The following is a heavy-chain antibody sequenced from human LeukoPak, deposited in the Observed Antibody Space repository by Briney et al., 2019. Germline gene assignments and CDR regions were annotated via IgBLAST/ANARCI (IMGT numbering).Heavy chain of an antibody. J-gene: IGHJ4*02. CDR2: IIPILGIA. CDR1: GGTFSSYT. Sequence: SVKVSCKASGGTFSSYTISWVRQAPGQGLEWMGRIIPILGIANYAQKFQGRVTITADKSTSTAYMGLSSLRSEDTAVYYCAREPTYYDFWSGYYTPFDYWGQGTLVTVSS. D-gene: IGHD3-3*01. V-gene: IGHV1-69*04. CDR3: AREPTYYDFWSGYYTPFDY.